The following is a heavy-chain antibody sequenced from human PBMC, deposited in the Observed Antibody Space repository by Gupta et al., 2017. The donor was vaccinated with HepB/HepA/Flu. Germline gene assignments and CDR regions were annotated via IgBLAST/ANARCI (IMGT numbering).Heavy chain of an antibody. CDR3: AKDIAVAGTPKLYFDY. Sequence: EVQLLESGGGLVQPGGSLRLSCAASGFTFSSYALSWVRQAPGKGLEWVSAISGSGGSTYYADSVKGRFTISRDNSKNTLYLQMNSLRAEDTAVYYCAKDIAVAGTPKLYFDYWGQGTLVTVSS. D-gene: IGHD6-19*01. V-gene: IGHV3-23*01. J-gene: IGHJ4*02. CDR2: ISGSGGST. CDR1: GFTFSSYA.